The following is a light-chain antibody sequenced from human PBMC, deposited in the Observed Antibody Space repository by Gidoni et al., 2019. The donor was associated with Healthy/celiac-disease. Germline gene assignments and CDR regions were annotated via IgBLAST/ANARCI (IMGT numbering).Light chain of an antibody. CDR1: QGVTTS. J-gene: IGKJ3*01. V-gene: IGKV1-9*01. CDR2: VAS. CDR3: QQLYGYPYT. Sequence: DIRLAQSPSSLSASVGDRVTLTCRASQGVTTSLAWYQHKPGTAPKLLIAVASTLQSGVPLSFSGSGSGTEFTLTISSLQPEDAASYYCQQLYGYPYTFGPGTKVDIK.